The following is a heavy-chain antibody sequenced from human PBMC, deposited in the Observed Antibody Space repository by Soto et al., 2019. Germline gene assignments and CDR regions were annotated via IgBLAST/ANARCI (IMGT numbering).Heavy chain of an antibody. D-gene: IGHD3-16*01. J-gene: IGHJ4*02. V-gene: IGHV5-51*01. CDR1: GYSFTSYW. CDR3: ARVGLFGGVLHPSPVEFDY. CDR2: IYPGDSDT. Sequence: GESLKISCKGSGYSFTSYWIGWVRQMPGKGLEWMGIIYPGDSDTRYSPSFQGQVTISADKSISTAYLQWSSLKASDTAMYYCARVGLFGGVLHPSPVEFDYWGQGTLVTVSS.